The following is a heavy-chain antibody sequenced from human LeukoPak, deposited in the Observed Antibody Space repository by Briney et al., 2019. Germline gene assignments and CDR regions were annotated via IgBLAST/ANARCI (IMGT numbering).Heavy chain of an antibody. CDR2: IYPGDSTT. J-gene: IGHJ4*02. V-gene: IGHV5-51*01. Sequence: GALLQISCKWAGSIFTTYWIGWGRPLGGKGVEWMGIIYPGDSTTKYSPSFQAPVTISADNSFNTAYLPWTSLKASDTAVYFCARHPHRAGSYRFDSWGQGTLVTVSS. D-gene: IGHD3-10*01. CDR3: ARHPHRAGSYRFDS. CDR1: GSIFTTYW.